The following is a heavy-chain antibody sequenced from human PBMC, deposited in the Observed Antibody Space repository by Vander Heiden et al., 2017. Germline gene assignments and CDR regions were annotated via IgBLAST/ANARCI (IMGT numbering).Heavy chain of an antibody. J-gene: IGHJ4*02. D-gene: IGHD1-26*01. CDR2: ISSSSSTI. CDR1: GFTFSSHS. Sequence: EVQLVESGGGLVQPGGSLRLSCAASGFTFSSHSMNWVRQAPGKGLEWVSYISSSSSTIYYADSVKGRFTISRDNAKNSLYLQMNSLRAEDTAVYYCARDRGGPYSGSYFDYWGQGTLVTVSS. V-gene: IGHV3-48*01. CDR3: ARDRGGPYSGSYFDY.